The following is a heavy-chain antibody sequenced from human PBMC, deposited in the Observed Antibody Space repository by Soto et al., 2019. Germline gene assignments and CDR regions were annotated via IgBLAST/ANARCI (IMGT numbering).Heavy chain of an antibody. CDR2: IFPSDSDT. D-gene: IGHD3-22*01. J-gene: IGHJ5*02. Sequence: SLTISCRTSGYRFTSYWIAWVRQMPGKGLEWMGIIFPSDSDTRYSPSFQGQVTISADRSTSTVFLQWASLKASDTAVYFCARKDKSGYFNWFDPWGQGTLVTVSS. V-gene: IGHV5-51*01. CDR3: ARKDKSGYFNWFDP. CDR1: GYRFTSYW.